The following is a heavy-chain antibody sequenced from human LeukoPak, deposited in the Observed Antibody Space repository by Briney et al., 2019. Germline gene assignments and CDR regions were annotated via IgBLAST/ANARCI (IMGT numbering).Heavy chain of an antibody. D-gene: IGHD4-17*01. CDR1: GASITDYY. CDR2: VSASGTT. J-gene: IGHJ3*01. Sequence: SETLSLTCSVSGASITDYYWNWIREPAGKGLEWIGRVSASGTTNYNPSLESRITLSVDTSKKQSSRRLTSVTAADTAIYYCGKEDTVVFAFDLWGEGTRVTVSS. CDR3: GKEDTVVFAFDL. V-gene: IGHV4-4*07.